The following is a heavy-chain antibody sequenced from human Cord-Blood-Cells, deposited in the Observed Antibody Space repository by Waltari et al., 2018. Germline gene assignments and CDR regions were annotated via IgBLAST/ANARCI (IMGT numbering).Heavy chain of an antibody. Sequence: QVQLQQWGAGLLKPSETLSLTCAVYGGSFSGSYWSWFRPPPGKGLELIGEINHSGSTNYNPSLKSRVTISVDTSKNQFSLKLSSVTAADTAVYYCAREYYDFWSGYFDIWGQGTMVTVSS. V-gene: IGHV4-34*01. CDR2: INHSGST. CDR3: AREYYDFWSGYFDI. D-gene: IGHD3-3*01. J-gene: IGHJ3*02. CDR1: GGSFSGSY.